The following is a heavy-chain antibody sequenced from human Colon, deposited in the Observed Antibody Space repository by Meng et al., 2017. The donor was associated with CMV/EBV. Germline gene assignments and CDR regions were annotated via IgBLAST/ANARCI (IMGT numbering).Heavy chain of an antibody. Sequence: SVKVSCKASGYTFTSYGISWVRQAPGQGLEWMGRVIPMTDITNYAQKFQGRLTITADKSTNTAFMELSSLRSEDTAVYYCARAARSGNHAVFYSLDLWGQGTTVTVSS. D-gene: IGHD2-15*01. J-gene: IGHJ6*02. CDR2: VIPMTDIT. CDR1: GYTFTSYG. CDR3: ARAARSGNHAVFYSLDL. V-gene: IGHV1-69*04.